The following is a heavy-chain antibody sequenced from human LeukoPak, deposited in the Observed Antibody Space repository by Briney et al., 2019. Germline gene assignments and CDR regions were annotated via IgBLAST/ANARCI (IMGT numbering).Heavy chain of an antibody. Sequence: GPVKVSCKASGYTFTGFCIHWVRQAPGQGLEWMGWINPNSGGTNYAQKFQGRVTMTRDTSISTAYMELSRLRSDDTAVYYCARDLEFGYSYGPPDYWGQGTLVTVSS. CDR1: GYTFTGFC. J-gene: IGHJ4*02. D-gene: IGHD5-18*01. CDR2: INPNSGGT. V-gene: IGHV1-2*02. CDR3: ARDLEFGYSYGPPDY.